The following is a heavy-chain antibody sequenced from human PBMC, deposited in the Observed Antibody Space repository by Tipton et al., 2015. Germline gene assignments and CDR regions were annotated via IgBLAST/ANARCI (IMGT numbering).Heavy chain of an antibody. J-gene: IGHJ4*02. Sequence: TLSLTCTVSGGSMYSFYWSWMRQPPGKGLEWIGSMYYSGSTYYNPSLESRVIISVDTSKNQFSLHLSSVTAADTAVYYCAREVWYNDSTGYDYWGQGTLVTVSS. V-gene: IGHV4-59*12. CDR3: AREVWYNDSTGYDY. CDR1: GGSMYSFY. D-gene: IGHD3-22*01. CDR2: MYYSGST.